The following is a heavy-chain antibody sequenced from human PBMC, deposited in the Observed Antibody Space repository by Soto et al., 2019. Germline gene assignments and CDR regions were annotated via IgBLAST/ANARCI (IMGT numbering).Heavy chain of an antibody. D-gene: IGHD2-2*01. Sequence: EVQLVESGGGLVKPGGSLRLSCAASGFTFTNAWMTWVRQAPGKGLEWVGRIRSKTDGGTADFAAPVKGRFTISRDDATNTLYLDMSSLTTDDTAVYHCTTMGYCSGTSCDSVLDSWGQGTVVTVSS. CDR2: IRSKTDGGTA. CDR3: TTMGYCSGTSCDSVLDS. V-gene: IGHV3-15*01. J-gene: IGHJ4*02. CDR1: GFTFTNAW.